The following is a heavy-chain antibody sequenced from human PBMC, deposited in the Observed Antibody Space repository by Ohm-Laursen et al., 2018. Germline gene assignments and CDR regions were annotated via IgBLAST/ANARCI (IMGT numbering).Heavy chain of an antibody. V-gene: IGHV4-39*01. D-gene: IGHD3-3*01. CDR2: IYYSGST. CDR3: ARAFWNGYNDAFDV. CDR1: GGSISSSSYY. J-gene: IGHJ3*01. Sequence: SETLSLTCTVSGGSISSSSYYWGWIRQPPGKGLEWIGSIYYSGSTYYNPSLKSRVTISVDTSKNQFSLKLSSVTAADAAVYYCARAFWNGYNDAFDVWGQGTMVTVSS.